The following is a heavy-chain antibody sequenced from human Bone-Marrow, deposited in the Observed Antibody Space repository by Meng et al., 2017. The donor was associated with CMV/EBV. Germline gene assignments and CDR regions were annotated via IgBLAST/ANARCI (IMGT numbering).Heavy chain of an antibody. CDR2: IYYSGST. J-gene: IGHJ5*02. CDR1: GGSISSSSYY. V-gene: IGHV4-39*07. Sequence: SETLSLTCTVSGGSISSSSYYWGWIRQPPGKGLEWIGSIYYSGSTYYNPSLKSRVTISVDTSKNQFSLKLSSVTAADTAVYYCARQYDRVVVIANWFDPCGQGTLVTVSS. CDR3: ARQYDRVVVIANWFDP. D-gene: IGHD2-21*01.